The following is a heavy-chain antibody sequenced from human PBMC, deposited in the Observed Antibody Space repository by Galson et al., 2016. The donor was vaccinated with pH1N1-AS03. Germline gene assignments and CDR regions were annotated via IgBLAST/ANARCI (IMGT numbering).Heavy chain of an antibody. V-gene: IGHV4-59*12. Sequence: ETLSLTCSVSGDSIRSNDWSWIRQSPGKGLEFIGCISRSGSTNYDPSLKSRATISVDTSNSRFSLSLRSATAADTAVYFCARRFVERLLDDLSETFDMWGQGTMVTVSS. CDR1: GDSIRSND. CDR3: ARRFVERLLDDLSETFDM. D-gene: IGHD3-3*01. CDR2: ISRSGST. J-gene: IGHJ3*02.